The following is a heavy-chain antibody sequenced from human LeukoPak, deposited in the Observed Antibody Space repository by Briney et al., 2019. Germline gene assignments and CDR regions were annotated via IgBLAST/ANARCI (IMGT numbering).Heavy chain of an antibody. CDR2: INHSGST. CDR1: GGSFSGYY. Sequence: SETLSLTCAVYGGSFSGYYWSWIRQPPGKGLEWIGEINHSGSTNYNPSLKSRVTISVDTSKNQFSLKLSSVTAADTAVYYCARGRGRYSSSWSLGGYFQHWGQGTLVTVSS. V-gene: IGHV4-34*01. D-gene: IGHD6-13*01. CDR3: ARGRGRYSSSWSLGGYFQH. J-gene: IGHJ1*01.